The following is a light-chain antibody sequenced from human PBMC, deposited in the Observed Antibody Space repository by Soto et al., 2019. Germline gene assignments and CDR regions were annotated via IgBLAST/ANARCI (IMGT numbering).Light chain of an antibody. J-gene: IGKJ4*01. Sequence: EVVLTQSPAILSLSPGERATLSCRASQSVGNFLTLYQQKPGQAPRLLIYDASTRATGIPARFSGSGSGTEFTLTIRSLQAEEFAVYYCQQYNNWTPFPLTFGGGTKVDIK. CDR3: QQYNNWTPFPLT. CDR1: QSVGNF. V-gene: IGKV3D-15*01. CDR2: DAS.